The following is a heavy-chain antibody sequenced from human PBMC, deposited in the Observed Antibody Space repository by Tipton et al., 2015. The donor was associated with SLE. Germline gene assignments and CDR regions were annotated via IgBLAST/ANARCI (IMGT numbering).Heavy chain of an antibody. D-gene: IGHD6-25*01. CDR3: ARLCCGYAFDP. Sequence: TLSLTCSVSGGSVNNPNFFWGWIRQPPGKGLEWIGYIYYTGSTVYNPSLKSRVTISVDTSEDQFSLNLSSVTAADTAVYYCARLCCGYAFDPWGQGTLVTVSS. CDR1: GGSVNNPNFF. J-gene: IGHJ5*02. V-gene: IGHV4-39*01. CDR2: IYYTGST.